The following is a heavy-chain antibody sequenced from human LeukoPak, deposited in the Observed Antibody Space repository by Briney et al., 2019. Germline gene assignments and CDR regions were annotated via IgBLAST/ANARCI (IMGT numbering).Heavy chain of an antibody. CDR3: AKDITTPYYDILTPARPHAFDI. CDR2: INREGSST. CDR1: GLTFSSYW. J-gene: IGHJ3*02. Sequence: GGSLRLSCAVSGLTFSSYWMHWVRQAPGKGLVWVSRINREGSSTSYADSVKGRFTISRDNSKNTLYLQMNSLRAEDTAVYYCAKDITTPYYDILTPARPHAFDIWGQGTMVTVSS. D-gene: IGHD3-9*01. V-gene: IGHV3-74*01.